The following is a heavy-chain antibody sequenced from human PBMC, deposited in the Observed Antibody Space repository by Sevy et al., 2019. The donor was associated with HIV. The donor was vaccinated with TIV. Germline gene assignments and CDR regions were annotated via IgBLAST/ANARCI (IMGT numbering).Heavy chain of an antibody. CDR1: GYTFTCYY. J-gene: IGHJ5*02. CDR3: AGERITMVRGVPGP. CDR2: INPNSGGT. Sequence: ASVKVSCKASGYTFTCYYMHWVRQAPGQGLEWMGWINPNSGGTNYAQKFQGRVTMTRDTSISTAYMELSRLRSDDTAVYYCAGERITMVRGVPGPWGQGTLVTVSS. D-gene: IGHD3-10*01. V-gene: IGHV1-2*02.